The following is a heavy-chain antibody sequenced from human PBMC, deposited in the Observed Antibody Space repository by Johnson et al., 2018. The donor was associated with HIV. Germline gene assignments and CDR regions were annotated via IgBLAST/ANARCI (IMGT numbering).Heavy chain of an antibody. CDR1: GFPFRSYT. CDR2: ISYDGSNK. CDR3: VRDRSTYSGSYYGWDAFAL. V-gene: IGHV3-30-3*01. D-gene: IGHD1-26*01. Sequence: HVQLVESGGGVVQPGRSLRLSCAASGFPFRSYTVHWVRQAPGKGLEWVAVISYDGSNKFYADSVKGRFTISRDNSKNTLYLQMNSLRAEDTAVYYCVRDRSTYSGSYYGWDAFALWGQGTMVTVSS. J-gene: IGHJ3*01.